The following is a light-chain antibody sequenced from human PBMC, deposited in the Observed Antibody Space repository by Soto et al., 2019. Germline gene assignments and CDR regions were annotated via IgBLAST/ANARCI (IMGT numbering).Light chain of an antibody. Sequence: QSVLTQPASVSGSPGQSITTSCTGTSSDVGGYNYVSWYQQHPGKAPKLMIYEVSNRPSGVSNRFSGSKSGNTASLTISGLQAEDEADYYCSSYTSSSTFYVFGTGTKVT. CDR3: SSYTSSSTFYV. V-gene: IGLV2-14*01. CDR2: EVS. CDR1: SSDVGGYNY. J-gene: IGLJ1*01.